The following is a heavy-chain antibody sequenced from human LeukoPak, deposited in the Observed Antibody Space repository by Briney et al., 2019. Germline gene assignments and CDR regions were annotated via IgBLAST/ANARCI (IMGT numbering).Heavy chain of an antibody. CDR3: ARAAGYSSDWYWFDP. V-gene: IGHV3-74*01. J-gene: IGHJ5*02. CDR2: INTDGSST. Sequence: PGGSLRLSCAASGFTFSGYRMHWVRQAPGKGLVWVSRINTDGSSTSYADSVKGRFTISRDNAKNTLYLQMNSLRAEDTAVYYCARAAGYSSDWYWFDPWGQGTLVTVSS. CDR1: GFTFSGYR. D-gene: IGHD6-19*01.